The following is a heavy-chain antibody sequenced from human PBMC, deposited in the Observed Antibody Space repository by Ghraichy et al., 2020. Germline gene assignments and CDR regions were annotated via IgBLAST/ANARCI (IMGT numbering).Heavy chain of an antibody. V-gene: IGHV3-48*01. CDR3: ARDGLDWFDP. J-gene: IGHJ5*02. D-gene: IGHD3-22*01. CDR1: GFTFSSYS. CDR2: ISSGSSTI. Sequence: GESLNISCAASGFTFSSYSMSWVRQAPGKGLEWVSYISSGSSTIHYADSVKGRFTISRDNAKNSVYLHMNSLRAEDTAVYYCARDGLDWFDPWGQGTLVTVSS.